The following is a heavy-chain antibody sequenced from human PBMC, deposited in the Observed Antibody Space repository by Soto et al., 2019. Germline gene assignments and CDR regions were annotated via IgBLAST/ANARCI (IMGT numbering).Heavy chain of an antibody. V-gene: IGHV3-23*01. CDR1: GFTFSSYA. J-gene: IGHJ4*02. CDR2: ISGSGGRT. Sequence: EVQLLESGGGLVQPGGSLRLSCAASGFTFSSYAMNWVRQAPGKGLEWVSVISGSGGRTYYASSVKGRFTISRDNSKNTLYRQMNSLRAEDTAVYYCARRSSGWDFDYWGQGTLVTVSS. D-gene: IGHD6-19*01. CDR3: ARRSSGWDFDY.